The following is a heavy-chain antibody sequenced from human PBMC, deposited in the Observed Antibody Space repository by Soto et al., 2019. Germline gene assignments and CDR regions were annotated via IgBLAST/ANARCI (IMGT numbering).Heavy chain of an antibody. CDR3: ARVFSYDTSADRHFDY. D-gene: IGHD3-22*01. V-gene: IGHV3-74*03. CDR1: GFTFSSYW. Sequence: GGSLRLSCAASGFTFSSYWMHWVRQAPGKGLVWVSRIDRDGSSTTYADSVKGRFTISRDNAKNTLYLQMNSLRDEDTAVYYCARVFSYDTSADRHFDYWGQGTLVTVSS. J-gene: IGHJ4*02. CDR2: IDRDGSST.